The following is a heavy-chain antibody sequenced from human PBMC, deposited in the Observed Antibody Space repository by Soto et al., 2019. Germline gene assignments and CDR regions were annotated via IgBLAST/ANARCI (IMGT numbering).Heavy chain of an antibody. CDR1: GGSINSYF. CDR2: IYYSGST. D-gene: IGHD3-22*01. V-gene: IGHV4-59*01. Sequence: SETLSLTCAVSGGSINSYFWSWIRQPPGKGLEWIGYIYYSGSTHYSPSLKSRVTMSVDTSENQVSLKLSSVTAADTAVYYCARGAYYDVTGYYYRPLDFWGQGTLVTVSS. CDR3: ARGAYYDVTGYYYRPLDF. J-gene: IGHJ4*02.